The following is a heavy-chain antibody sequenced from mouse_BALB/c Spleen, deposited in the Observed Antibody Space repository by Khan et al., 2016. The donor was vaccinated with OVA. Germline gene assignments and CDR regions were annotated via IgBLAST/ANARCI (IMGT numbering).Heavy chain of an antibody. Sequence: LQQSGSELVRPRASVKLSCKASGYTFTSYWMHWVKQRPGQGLEWIGNIYPGSGSTNYDEKFKSKATLTVDTSSSTAYMQRSSLTSEDSAVYYCTRGEYDGDYWGQGTTLTVSS. CDR1: GYTFTSYW. CDR2: IYPGSGST. V-gene: IGHV1S22*01. J-gene: IGHJ2*01. D-gene: IGHD2-14*01. CDR3: TRGEYDGDY.